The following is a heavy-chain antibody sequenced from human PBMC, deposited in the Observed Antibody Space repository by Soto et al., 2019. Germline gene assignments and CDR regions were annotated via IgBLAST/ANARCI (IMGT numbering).Heavy chain of an antibody. D-gene: IGHD3-9*01. CDR1: GFTFSSYG. Sequence: GGSLRLSCAASGFTFSSYGMHWVRQAPGKGLEWVAVIWYDGSNKYYADSVKGRFTISRDNSKNTLYLQMNSLRAEDTAVYYCARSPYDILTGNYYYYMDVWGKGTTVTVSS. V-gene: IGHV3-33*01. J-gene: IGHJ6*03. CDR3: ARSPYDILTGNYYYYMDV. CDR2: IWYDGSNK.